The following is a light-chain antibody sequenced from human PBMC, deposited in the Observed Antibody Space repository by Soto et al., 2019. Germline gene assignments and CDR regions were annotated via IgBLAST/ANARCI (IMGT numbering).Light chain of an antibody. J-gene: IGKJ2*01. CDR3: QQYYSTPQT. CDR2: WAS. V-gene: IGKV4-1*01. Sequence: DIVMTQSPDSLAVSLGERATINCKSGRSVLYSSNNKNYLAWYQQKPGQPPKLLIYWASTRESGVPDRFSGSGSATDFTLTISSLQAEDVAVYYCQQYYSTPQTFGQGTKLEIK. CDR1: RSVLYSSNNKNY.